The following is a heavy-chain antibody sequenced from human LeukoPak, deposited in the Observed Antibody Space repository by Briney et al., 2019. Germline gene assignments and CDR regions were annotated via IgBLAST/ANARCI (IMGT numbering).Heavy chain of an antibody. V-gene: IGHV3-66*01. CDR1: GFTVSSNY. J-gene: IGHJ6*02. CDR3: ARGDFYDPQGMDV. D-gene: IGHD3-22*01. CDR2: ISGGGST. Sequence: GGSLRLSCAASGFTVSSNYMSWVRQAPGKGLEWVSVISGGGSTYYADSVKGRFTISRDNSKNTLYLQMNSLRAEDTAVYYCARGDFYDPQGMDVWGQGTTVTVSS.